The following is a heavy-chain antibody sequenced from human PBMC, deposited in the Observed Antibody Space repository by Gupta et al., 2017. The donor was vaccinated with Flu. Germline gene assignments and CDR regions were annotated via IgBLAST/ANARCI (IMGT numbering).Heavy chain of an antibody. D-gene: IGHD5-12*01. CDR3: ARGEQQWLVKALDF. J-gene: IGHJ4*02. CDR2: IYPDDSDT. CDR1: THW. V-gene: IGHV5-51*01. Sequence: THWIAWVRQVPGKGLEWMGMIYPDDSDTRYSPSFQGQVTISVDKSINTAYLQWGRLKASDTAVYFCARGEQQWLVKALDFWGQGTQVTVSS.